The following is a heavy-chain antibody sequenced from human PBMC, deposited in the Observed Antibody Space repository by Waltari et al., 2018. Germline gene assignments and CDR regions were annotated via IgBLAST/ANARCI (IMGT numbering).Heavy chain of an antibody. CDR1: GYPFRNYD. D-gene: IGHD3-10*01. CDR3: ARGQRGPSMVREVKYYFDH. CDR2: MNPNSGNT. Sequence: QVQLVQSGAEVKKPGASVRVSCKASGYPFRNYDIKWVRQATGQGLEWMGWMNPNSGNTGYVQKFQGRVIMTRDTSESTAYVELSGLRFEDTAVYYCARGQRGPSMVREVKYYFDHWGQGTVVTVSS. J-gene: IGHJ4*02. V-gene: IGHV1-8*02.